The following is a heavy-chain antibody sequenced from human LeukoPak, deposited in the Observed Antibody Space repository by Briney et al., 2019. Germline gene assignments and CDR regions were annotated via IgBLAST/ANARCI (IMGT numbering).Heavy chain of an antibody. Sequence: TSETLSLTCTVPGGSISSYYWSWIRQPPGKGLEWIGYIYYSGSTTYNPSLKSRVTISVDTSNNHFSPKLTSVTAADTAVYYCARHARGSYSTSWFDPWGQGTLVTVSS. V-gene: IGHV4-59*08. D-gene: IGHD1-26*01. CDR3: ARHARGSYSTSWFDP. CDR1: GGSISSYY. CDR2: IYYSGST. J-gene: IGHJ5*02.